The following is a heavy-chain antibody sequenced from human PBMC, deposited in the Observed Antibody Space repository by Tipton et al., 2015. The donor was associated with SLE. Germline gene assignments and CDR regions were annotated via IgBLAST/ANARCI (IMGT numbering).Heavy chain of an antibody. CDR1: GFTFSHYG. D-gene: IGHD4-17*01. V-gene: IGHV3-23*03. CDR3: AKPPHDYGTYVSWYFDL. CDR2: IYSAGSV. J-gene: IGHJ2*01. Sequence: SLRLSCAASGFTFSHYGMAWVRLAPGKGLEWVSFIYSAGSVYYADSVKGRFTISKDDSKNTLFLQMNSLRLEDTAVYYCAKPPHDYGTYVSWYFDLWGRGTRVTVSS.